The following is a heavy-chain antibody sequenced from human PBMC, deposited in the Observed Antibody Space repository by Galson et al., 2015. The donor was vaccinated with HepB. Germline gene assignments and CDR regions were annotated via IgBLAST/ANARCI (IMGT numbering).Heavy chain of an antibody. Sequence: SLRLSCAASGFTFSNYGMDWVRQAPGKGLEWVAFIRYDGSKKYYADSVKGRFTISRDNSKNTLYLQVNSLRAEDTAVYYCAKTSAAGVAEYSGGDYWGQGTLVTVSS. J-gene: IGHJ4*02. V-gene: IGHV3-30*02. CDR3: AKTSAAGVAEYSGGDY. CDR2: IRYDGSKK. CDR1: GFTFSNYG. D-gene: IGHD6-19*01.